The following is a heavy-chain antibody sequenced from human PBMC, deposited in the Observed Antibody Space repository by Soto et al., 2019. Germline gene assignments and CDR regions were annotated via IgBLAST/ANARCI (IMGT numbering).Heavy chain of an antibody. CDR2: INAGNGNT. CDR1: GYTFTSYA. V-gene: IGHV1-3*01. Sequence: ASVKVSCKASGYTFTSYAMHWVRQAPGQRLEWMGWINAGNGNTKYSQKFQGRVTITRDTSASTAYMELSSLRSEDTAVYYCARDEADYDPFDYWGQGTLVTVS. D-gene: IGHD3-16*01. J-gene: IGHJ4*02. CDR3: ARDEADYDPFDY.